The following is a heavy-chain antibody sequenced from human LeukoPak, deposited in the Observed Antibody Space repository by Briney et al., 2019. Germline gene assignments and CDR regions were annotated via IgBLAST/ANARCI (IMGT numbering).Heavy chain of an antibody. CDR1: GFTFSAYH. CDR2: ISTDSGTL. J-gene: IGHJ4*02. Sequence: PGGSLRLSCASSGFTFSAYHMNWVRQAPGKGLEWISFISTDSGTLYYADSVKGRFTISRNNAVNSLYLQMNNLRDEDTAVYYCARRDPFDYWGQGTMVTVSS. CDR3: ARRDPFDY. V-gene: IGHV3-48*02.